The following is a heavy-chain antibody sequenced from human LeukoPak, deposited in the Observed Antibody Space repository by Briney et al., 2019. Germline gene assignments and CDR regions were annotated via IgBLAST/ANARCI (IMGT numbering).Heavy chain of an antibody. V-gene: IGHV3-30*04. Sequence: GRSLRLYCAASGFTFSSYAMHWVRQAPGKGLEWVAVISYDGSNKYYADSVKGRFTISRDNSKNTLYLQMNSLRAEDTAVYYCASFLVWGQGTLVTVSS. J-gene: IGHJ4*02. CDR2: ISYDGSNK. D-gene: IGHD3-3*02. CDR3: ASFLV. CDR1: GFTFSSYA.